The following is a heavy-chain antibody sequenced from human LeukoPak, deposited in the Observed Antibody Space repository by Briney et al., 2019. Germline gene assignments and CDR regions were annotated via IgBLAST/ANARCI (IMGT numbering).Heavy chain of an antibody. CDR2: ISGSGGST. J-gene: IGHJ4*02. CDR1: GFTFSSYA. Sequence: GGSLRLSCVASGFTFSSYAMSWVRQAPGKGLEWGSDISGSGGSTYYADSVKGRFTISRDNSKNTLYLQVNSLRAEDTAVYYCAKRDDFWSGYFEYWGQGTLVTVSS. D-gene: IGHD3-3*01. V-gene: IGHV3-23*01. CDR3: AKRDDFWSGYFEY.